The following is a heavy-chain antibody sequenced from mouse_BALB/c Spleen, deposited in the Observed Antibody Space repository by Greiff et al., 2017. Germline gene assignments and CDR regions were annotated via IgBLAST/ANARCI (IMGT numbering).Heavy chain of an antibody. D-gene: IGHD2-10*02. CDR1: GYAFTNYL. V-gene: IGHV1-54*01. Sequence: VQLQQSGAELVRPGTSVKVSCKASGYAFTNYLIEWVKQRPGQGLEWIGVINPGSGGTNYNEKFKGKATLTADKSSSTAYMQLSSLTSDDSAVYFCARSEYGNYWGADWGQGTLVTVAA. CDR3: ARSEYGNYWGAD. J-gene: IGHJ3*01. CDR2: INPGSGGT.